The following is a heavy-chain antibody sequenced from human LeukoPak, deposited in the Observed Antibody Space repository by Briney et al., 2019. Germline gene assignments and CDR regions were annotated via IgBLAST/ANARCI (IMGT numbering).Heavy chain of an antibody. J-gene: IGHJ6*02. D-gene: IGHD2-2*02. CDR2: ISTSGST. CDR1: GGSISSYY. V-gene: IGHV4-4*07. Sequence: SETLSLTCTVSGGSISSYYWSWIRQPAGKGLEWIGLISTSGSTNYNPSLKSRVTMSVDTSKNQFSLKLSSVTAADTAVYYCARDSGGYCSSTSCYSNYYYGMDVWGQGTTVTVSS. CDR3: ARDSGGYCSSTSCYSNYYYGMDV.